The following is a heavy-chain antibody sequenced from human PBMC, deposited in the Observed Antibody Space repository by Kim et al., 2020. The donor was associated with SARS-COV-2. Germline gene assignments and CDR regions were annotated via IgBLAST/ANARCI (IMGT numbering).Heavy chain of an antibody. CDR3: ASGRSLGN. D-gene: IGHD3-16*01. J-gene: IGHJ4*02. Sequence: GSEKYYVDSVKGRFIISRDNAKNSVYLQMNSLRAEDTAVYYCASGRSLGNWGQGTLVTVSS. V-gene: IGHV3-7*03. CDR2: GSEK.